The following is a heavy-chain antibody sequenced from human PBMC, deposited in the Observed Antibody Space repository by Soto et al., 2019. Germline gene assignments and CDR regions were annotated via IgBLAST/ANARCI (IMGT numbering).Heavy chain of an antibody. CDR3: SVPPGVCY. D-gene: IGHD6-13*01. V-gene: IGHV1-3*01. Sequence: QIQLVQSGAEVKKPGASVKVSCKASGYTFTSYAMHWVRQAPGQRLEWMGWINAGNGNAKYSQKFQGRVTITRDTSASTAYMELNSLTSEDTAVYYCSVPPGVCYWGQGTLVTVSS. CDR2: INAGNGNA. CDR1: GYTFTSYA. J-gene: IGHJ4*02.